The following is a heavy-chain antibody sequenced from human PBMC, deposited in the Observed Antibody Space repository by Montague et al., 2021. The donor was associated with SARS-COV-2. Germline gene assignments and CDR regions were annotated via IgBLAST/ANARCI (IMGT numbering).Heavy chain of an antibody. Sequence: TLSLTCTVSGASISTGIYYWSWIRQPAGKGLEWIGRIRTTGHTDYNHSLESRVFMSVDTSTNQVSLSLTSVTAADTAVYFCARFGSGTLEFDLWGQGTLVTVSS. CDR3: ARFGSGTLEFDL. CDR2: IRTTGHT. J-gene: IGHJ4*02. CDR1: GASISTGIYY. D-gene: IGHD1-26*01. V-gene: IGHV4-61*02.